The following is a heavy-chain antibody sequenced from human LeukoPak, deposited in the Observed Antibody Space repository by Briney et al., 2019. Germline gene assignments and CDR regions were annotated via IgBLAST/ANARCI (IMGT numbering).Heavy chain of an antibody. CDR2: VKPGGNNK. CDR3: ARGLSVAGIDY. V-gene: IGHV3-30*12. Sequence: GGSLRLSCAASGFTFSWNGMHWVRQAPGKGLEWVAFVKPGGNNKYYPDSVRGRFTISRDNSKNTLYLQMNSLRAEDTAVYYCARGLSVAGIDYWGQGTLVTVSS. CDR1: GFTFSWNG. J-gene: IGHJ4*02. D-gene: IGHD6-19*01.